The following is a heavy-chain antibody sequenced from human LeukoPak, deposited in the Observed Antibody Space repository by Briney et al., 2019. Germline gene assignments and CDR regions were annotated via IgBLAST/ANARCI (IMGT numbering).Heavy chain of an antibody. CDR1: GDSISGYY. D-gene: IGHD3-22*01. Sequence: PSETLSLTCTVSGDSISGYYWSWIRQPPGKGLEWIGYIFDNRNTKYNPSLKSRVTISVDTSKNQFSLKLSSVTAADTAVYYCARPYDSSGYSPWYFDLWGRGTLVTVSS. CDR2: IFDNRNT. J-gene: IGHJ2*01. V-gene: IGHV4-59*08. CDR3: ARPYDSSGYSPWYFDL.